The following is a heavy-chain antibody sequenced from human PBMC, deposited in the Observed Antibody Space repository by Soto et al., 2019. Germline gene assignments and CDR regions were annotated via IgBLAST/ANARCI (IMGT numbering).Heavy chain of an antibody. CDR2: INHSGST. CDR1: GGSFSGYY. CDR3: ARGRGQYDILTGYYGY. J-gene: IGHJ4*02. D-gene: IGHD3-9*01. Sequence: QVQLQQWGAGLLKPSETLSLTCAVYGGSFSGYYWSWIRQPPGKGLEWIGEINHSGSTNYNPSLKSRVNISVDTSKNQFSLKLSSVTAADTAVYYCARGRGQYDILTGYYGYWGQGTLVTVSS. V-gene: IGHV4-34*01.